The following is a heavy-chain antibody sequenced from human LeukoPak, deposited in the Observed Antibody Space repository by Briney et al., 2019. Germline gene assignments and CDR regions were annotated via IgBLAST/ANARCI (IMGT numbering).Heavy chain of an antibody. J-gene: IGHJ4*02. CDR1: GGSISSDNYS. CDR2: IYYSGST. V-gene: IGHV4-39*01. CDR3: ATGEQWLVPIDY. D-gene: IGHD6-19*01. Sequence: SETLSLTCTVSGGSISSDNYSWSWIRQPPGKGLKWIGSIYYSGSTYYNPSLKSRVTISVDTSKNQFSLKLSSVTAADTAVYYCATGEQWLVPIDYWGQGTLVTVSS.